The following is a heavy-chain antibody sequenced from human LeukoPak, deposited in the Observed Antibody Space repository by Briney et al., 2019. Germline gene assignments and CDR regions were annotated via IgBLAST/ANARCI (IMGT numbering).Heavy chain of an antibody. V-gene: IGHV4-59*08. CDR2: VFYTGDT. D-gene: IGHD2-15*01. CDR1: GGSISSFY. J-gene: IGHJ4*02. CDR3: ARHPFATPFDH. Sequence: PSETLSLTCAVSGGSISSFYWSWIRQPPGKGLEWIGYVFYTGDTNSNPSLKSRVTMSLDTSKNQLSLRLTSVTAADTAVYYCARHPFATPFDHWGRGTLVTVSS.